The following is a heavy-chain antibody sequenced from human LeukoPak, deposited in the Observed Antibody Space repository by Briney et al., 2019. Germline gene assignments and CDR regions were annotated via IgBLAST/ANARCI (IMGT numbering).Heavy chain of an antibody. Sequence: GSLRLSCAASGFTFSSYSMNWVRQAPGKGLEWVSSISSSSSYIYYADSVKGRFTISRDNAKNSLYLQMNSLRAEDTAVYYCARAPYYYDILTGYYPLYGFDYWGQGTLVTVSS. CDR3: ARAPYYYDILTGYYPLYGFDY. D-gene: IGHD3-9*01. CDR2: ISSSSSYI. CDR1: GFTFSSYS. V-gene: IGHV3-21*01. J-gene: IGHJ4*02.